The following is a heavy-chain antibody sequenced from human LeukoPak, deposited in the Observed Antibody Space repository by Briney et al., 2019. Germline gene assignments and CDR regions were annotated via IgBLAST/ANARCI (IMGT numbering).Heavy chain of an antibody. Sequence: GGSLRLSCAASGFTFSSYNIHWVRQAPGKGLEWVAVMSYDGSNKYYADSVKGRFTISRDNSQNTVYLQMNSLRAEDTAIYYCARDRGGNAPHDYWGQGTLVIVSS. D-gene: IGHD2-15*01. V-gene: IGHV3-30-3*01. J-gene: IGHJ4*02. CDR1: GFTFSSYN. CDR2: MSYDGSNK. CDR3: ARDRGGNAPHDY.